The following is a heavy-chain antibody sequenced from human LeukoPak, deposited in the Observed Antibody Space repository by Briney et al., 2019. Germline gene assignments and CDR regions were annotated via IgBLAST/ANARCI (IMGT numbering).Heavy chain of an antibody. CDR1: GYTFTSYD. D-gene: IGHD3-10*01. CDR2: MNPNSGNT. Sequence: ASVKVSSKASGYTFTSYDINWVRQATGQGLEWMGWMNPNSGNTGYAQKFQGRVTMTRNTSISTAYMEPSSLRSEDTAVCYCARGLYYYGSGRYFDYWGQGTLVTVSS. CDR3: ARGLYYYGSGRYFDY. J-gene: IGHJ4*02. V-gene: IGHV1-8*01.